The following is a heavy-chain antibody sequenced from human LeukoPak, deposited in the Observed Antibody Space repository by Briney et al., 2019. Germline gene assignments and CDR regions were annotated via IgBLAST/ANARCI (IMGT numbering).Heavy chain of an antibody. CDR2: IRSKANSYAT. V-gene: IGHV3-73*01. D-gene: IGHD6-13*01. CDR1: GFTFSGSA. CDR3: TALGIAAAGMDY. Sequence: GGSLRLSCAGSGFTFSGSAMHWVRQASGKGLEWLGRIRSKANSYATAYGASVEGRFTISRDDSKNTAYLQMNSLITEDTAVYFCTALGIAAAGMDYWGQGTLVTVSS. J-gene: IGHJ4*02.